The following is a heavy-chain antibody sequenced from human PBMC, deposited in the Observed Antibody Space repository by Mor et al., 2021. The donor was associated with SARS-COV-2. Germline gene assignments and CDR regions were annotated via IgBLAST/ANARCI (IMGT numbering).Heavy chain of an antibody. D-gene: IGHD2-21*02. J-gene: IGHJ4*02. Sequence: SVNGRFTISTDGAKNSLYLEMNSLRAEDTAIYYCTRAGALTAARHYYDYWGQGTLVTVSS. V-gene: IGHV3-11*05. CDR3: TRAGALTAARHYYDY.